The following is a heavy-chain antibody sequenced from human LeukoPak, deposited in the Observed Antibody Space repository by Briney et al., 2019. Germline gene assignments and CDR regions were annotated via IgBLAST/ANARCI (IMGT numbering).Heavy chain of an antibody. D-gene: IGHD5-24*01. CDR1: GYTFTSYY. CDR3: ASEAEMATIRGYFDY. Sequence: ASVKVSCKASGYTFTSYYMYWVRQALGQGLEWMGIINPSGGSTSYAQKFQGRVTMTRDMSTSTAYMELSSLRSEDTAVYYCASEAEMATIRGYFDYWGQGTLVTVSS. CDR2: INPSGGST. V-gene: IGHV1-46*01. J-gene: IGHJ4*02.